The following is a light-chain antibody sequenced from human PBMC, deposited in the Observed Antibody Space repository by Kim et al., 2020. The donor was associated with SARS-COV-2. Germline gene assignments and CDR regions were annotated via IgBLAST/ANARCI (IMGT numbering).Light chain of an antibody. CDR2: AAS. V-gene: IGKV1-39*01. CDR1: QSISSY. Sequence: DTQMTQSPSSLSASVGDRVTITCRASQSISSYLNWYQQKPGKAPKLLIYAASSLQSGVPSRFSGSGSGTDFTLTISSLQPEDFATYYCQQSYSTLHITFGQGTRLEIK. CDR3: QQSYSTLHIT. J-gene: IGKJ5*01.